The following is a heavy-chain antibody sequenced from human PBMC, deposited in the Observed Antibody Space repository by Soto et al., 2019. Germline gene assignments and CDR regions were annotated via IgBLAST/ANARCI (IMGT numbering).Heavy chain of an antibody. J-gene: IGHJ5*01. V-gene: IGHV4-38-2*01. CDR1: GFGVRSTYF. Sequence: SETLSLTCVVCGFGVRSTYFWGWIRQPPGKGLEWIGSVHHDGNAYYPPSVLGRVTISVDTANNQVSLRLRSVTAEDTATYYCGRIIGHTSLNSCGHGILVIFS. D-gene: IGHD3-10*01. CDR2: VHHDGNA. CDR3: GRIIGHTSLNS.